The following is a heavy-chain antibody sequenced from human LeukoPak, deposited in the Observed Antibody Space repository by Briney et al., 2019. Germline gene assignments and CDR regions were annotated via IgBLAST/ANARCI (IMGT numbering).Heavy chain of an antibody. V-gene: IGHV4-31*03. CDR2: IYYSGST. CDR1: GGSISSGGYD. J-gene: IGHJ4*02. Sequence: SETLSLTCTVSGGSISSGGYDWGWLRQHPGKGREWIGYIYYSGSTYYNPSLKSRVTISVDTSKNQFSLKLSSVTAADTAVYYCARRMGYCSSTSCSTTRAFDYWGQGTLGTLSA. D-gene: IGHD2-2*02. CDR3: ARRMGYCSSTSCSTTRAFDY.